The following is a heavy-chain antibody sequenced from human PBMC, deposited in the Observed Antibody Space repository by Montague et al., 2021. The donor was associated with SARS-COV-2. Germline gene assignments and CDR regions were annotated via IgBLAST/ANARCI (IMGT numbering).Heavy chain of an antibody. V-gene: IGHV4-39*07. Sequence: SETLSLTCTVSGGSISSSSYYWGCIRQPPGKGLEWIGSIYYSGSTYYNPSLKSRVTISVDTSKNQFSLKLSSVTAADTAVYYCARDTRITMMVVVQGYGMDVWGQGTTVTVSS. D-gene: IGHD3-22*01. CDR3: ARDTRITMMVVVQGYGMDV. CDR2: IYYSGST. CDR1: GGSISSSSYY. J-gene: IGHJ6*02.